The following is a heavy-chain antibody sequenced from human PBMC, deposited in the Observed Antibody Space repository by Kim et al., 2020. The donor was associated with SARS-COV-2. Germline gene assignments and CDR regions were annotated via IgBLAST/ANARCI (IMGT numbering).Heavy chain of an antibody. CDR3: AKESAYCGGDCSNWFDP. J-gene: IGHJ5*02. CDR1: GFTFSSYG. V-gene: IGHV3-30*18. CDR2: ISYDGSNK. Sequence: GGSLRLSCAASGFTFSSYGMHWVRQAPGKGLEWVAVISYDGSNKYYADSVKGRFTISRDNSKNTLYLQMNSLRAEDTAVYYCAKESAYCGGDCSNWFDPWGQGTLVTVSS. D-gene: IGHD2-21*02.